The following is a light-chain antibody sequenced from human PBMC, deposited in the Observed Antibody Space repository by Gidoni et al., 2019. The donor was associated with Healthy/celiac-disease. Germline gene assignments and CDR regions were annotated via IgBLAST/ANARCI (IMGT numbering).Light chain of an antibody. CDR1: QGISSY. CDR2: AAS. Sequence: AIRITHSPSSLSASTGDRVTITCRASQGISSYLAWYQQKPGKAPKLLIYAASTLQSGVPSRFSGSGSGTDFTLTISCLQSEDFATYYCQQYYSYPRGFTFGPGTKVDIK. CDR3: QQYYSYPRGFT. V-gene: IGKV1-8*01. J-gene: IGKJ3*01.